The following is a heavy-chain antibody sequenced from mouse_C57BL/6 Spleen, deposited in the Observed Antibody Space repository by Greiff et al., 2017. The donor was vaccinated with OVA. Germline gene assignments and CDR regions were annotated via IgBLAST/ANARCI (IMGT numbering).Heavy chain of an antibody. V-gene: IGHV5-9-1*02. J-gene: IGHJ2*01. CDR3: TRASTGVYFDY. CDR1: GFTFSSYA. D-gene: IGHD2-1*01. Sequence: EVKLVESGEGLVKPGGSLKLSCAASGFTFSSYAMSWVRQTPEKRLEWVAYISSGGDYIYYADTVKGRFTISRDNARNTLYLQMSSLKSEDTAMYYCTRASTGVYFDYWGQGTTLTVSS. CDR2: ISSGGDYI.